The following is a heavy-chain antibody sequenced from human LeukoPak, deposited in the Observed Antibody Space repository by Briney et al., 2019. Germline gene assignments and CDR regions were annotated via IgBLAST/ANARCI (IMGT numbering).Heavy chain of an antibody. CDR2: ISGSGGST. Sequence: PGGSLSLSCAASGFTFSSYAMSWIRQAPGKGLEWVSAISGSGGSTYYADSVKGRFTISSDNSKNMLYLQMNSLGAEDTAVFYCAKAQLVFSFDYVAFDIWGQGTMVTVSS. V-gene: IGHV3-23*01. CDR1: GFTFSSYA. CDR3: AKAQLVFSFDYVAFDI. J-gene: IGHJ3*02. D-gene: IGHD3-22*01.